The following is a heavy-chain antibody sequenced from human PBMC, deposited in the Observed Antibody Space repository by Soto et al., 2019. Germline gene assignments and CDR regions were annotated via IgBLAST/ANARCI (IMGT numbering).Heavy chain of an antibody. V-gene: IGHV3-33*01. J-gene: IGHJ4*02. D-gene: IGHD4-17*01. Sequence: GGSLRLSCAASGFTLSSYGMHWVRQAPGKGLEWVAVIWYDGSNKYYADSVKGRFTISRDNSKNTLYLQMNSLRADDTAVYYCARHGDYCFDHWGRGTLVTVSS. CDR2: IWYDGSNK. CDR1: GFTLSSYG. CDR3: ARHGDYCFDH.